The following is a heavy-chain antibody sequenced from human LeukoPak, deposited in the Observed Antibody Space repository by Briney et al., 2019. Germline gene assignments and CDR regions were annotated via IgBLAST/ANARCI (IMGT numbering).Heavy chain of an antibody. CDR3: ARDSSFPYYYYGMDV. CDR2: IYTSRST. V-gene: IGHV4-4*07. J-gene: IGHJ6*02. D-gene: IGHD3-16*02. Sequence: SETLSLTCTVSGGPISRYYWSWIRQPAGKGREWIGRIYTSRSTNYNPSLKRRVTMSVDTSKNQFSLKLSSVTAADTAVYYCARDSSFPYYYYGMDVWGQGTTVTVSS. CDR1: GGPISRYY.